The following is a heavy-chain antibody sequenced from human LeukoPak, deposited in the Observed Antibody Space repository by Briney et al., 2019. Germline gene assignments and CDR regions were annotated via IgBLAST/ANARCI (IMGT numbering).Heavy chain of an antibody. CDR3: ARGKYSGFDL. V-gene: IGHV6-1*01. J-gene: IGHJ3*01. Sequence: SQTLSLTCVISGDSVSTNSVAWNWIRQSPSRGLEWLGGTYYRSKWNNDYAVSVKSRITINPDTSKNQFSLQLNSVTPDDTALYYCARGKYSGFDLWGQGTMVTVSS. CDR1: GDSVSTNSVA. D-gene: IGHD2-15*01. CDR2: TYYRSKWNN.